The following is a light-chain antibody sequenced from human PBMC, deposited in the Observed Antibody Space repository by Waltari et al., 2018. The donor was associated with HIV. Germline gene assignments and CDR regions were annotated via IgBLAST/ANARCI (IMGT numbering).Light chain of an antibody. CDR2: MND. CDR3: AVWDDSLGGAV. J-gene: IGLJ2*01. Sequence: QSVVTQPPSASGTPGQRVTLSCSGSGSNIGTYPVNWYQHFPGTAPKLLIYMNDQRPSGVPGRFSGSQSGTSASLAISGLQYDDEADYYCAVWDDSLGGAVFGGGTKLTVL. V-gene: IGLV1-44*01. CDR1: GSNIGTYP.